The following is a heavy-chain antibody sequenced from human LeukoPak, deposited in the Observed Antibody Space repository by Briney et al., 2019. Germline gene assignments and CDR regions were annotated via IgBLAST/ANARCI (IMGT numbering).Heavy chain of an antibody. CDR1: GFTFTNAW. CDR3: TTETYSSSWYGTWFDP. J-gene: IGHJ5*02. V-gene: IGHV3-15*01. D-gene: IGHD6-13*01. CDR2: IKSKTDGGTT. Sequence: GGSLRLSCTASGFTFTNAWMTWVRQAPGKGLEWVGRIKSKTDGGTTDYAAPVKGRFTISRDDSKNTLFLQMNSLKAEDTAIYYCTTETYSSSWYGTWFDPWGQGTLVAVSS.